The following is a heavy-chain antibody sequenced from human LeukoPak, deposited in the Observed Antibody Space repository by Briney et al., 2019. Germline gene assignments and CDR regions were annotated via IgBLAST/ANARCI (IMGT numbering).Heavy chain of an antibody. V-gene: IGHV4-34*01. CDR1: GGSFSGYY. CDR2: INHSGST. Sequence: SETLSLTCAVYGGSFSGYYWSWIRQPPGKGLEWIGEINHSGSTNYNPSLKSRVTISVDTSKNQFSLKLSSVTAADTAVYYCARHGEAVAALGGIDYWGQGTLVTVSP. D-gene: IGHD6-19*01. J-gene: IGHJ4*02. CDR3: ARHGEAVAALGGIDY.